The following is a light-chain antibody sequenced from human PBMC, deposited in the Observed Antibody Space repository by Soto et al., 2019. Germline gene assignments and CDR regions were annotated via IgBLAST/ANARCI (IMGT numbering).Light chain of an antibody. CDR3: QQADSFPLT. J-gene: IGKJ4*01. CDR2: AAS. Sequence: DIQMTQAPSSVSASVGDRVTITCRASQGISSWVAWYQQKTGKAPKLLIYAASSLQSGVPSRFRGRRSRTDFTLTISSLQPEDFATDYGQQADSFPLTLGGGTKVEIK. V-gene: IGKV1-12*01. CDR1: QGISSW.